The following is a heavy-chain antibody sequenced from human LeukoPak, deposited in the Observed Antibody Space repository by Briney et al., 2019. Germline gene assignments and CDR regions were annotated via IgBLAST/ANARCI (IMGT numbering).Heavy chain of an antibody. D-gene: IGHD2-21*02. Sequence: GESLKISCKGSGYTFSNYWIGWVRQMPGKGLEWMGIIYPGDSDTRYSPSFQGQVTISADKSISTAYLQWSSLKASDTAMYYCARIHDSNWFDPWGQGTLVTVSS. CDR3: ARIHDSNWFDP. CDR2: IYPGDSDT. J-gene: IGHJ5*02. CDR1: GYTFSNYW. V-gene: IGHV5-51*01.